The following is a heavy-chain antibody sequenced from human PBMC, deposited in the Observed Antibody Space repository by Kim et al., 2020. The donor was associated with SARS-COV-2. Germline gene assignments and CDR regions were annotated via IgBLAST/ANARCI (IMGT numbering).Heavy chain of an antibody. CDR1: GFTFSSYA. D-gene: IGHD2-2*03. J-gene: IGHJ3*02. V-gene: IGHV3-23*01. Sequence: GGSLRLSCVASGFTFSSYAMNWVRQTPGKGLEWVSGISSSGEATHYSDSARGRFTISRDNSKNMLYLQMRSLRAEDTALYYCAKWIYALHNWGQGTMVTVSS. CDR2: ISSSGEAT. CDR3: AKWIYALHN.